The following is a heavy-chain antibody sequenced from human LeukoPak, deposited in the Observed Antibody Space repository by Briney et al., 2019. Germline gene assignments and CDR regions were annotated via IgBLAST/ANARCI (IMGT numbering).Heavy chain of an antibody. CDR3: VRHGRYSYTNIFC. J-gene: IGHJ4*02. Sequence: ESLKISCKGSGYSFSSNWIGWVRQMPGKGMELMGIIYPGDSDTRYTPSFQGQVTISADKSISTAYLQWSSLKACDTAMYYCVRHGRYSYTNIFCWGQGTLVSVSS. D-gene: IGHD3-9*01. CDR2: IYPGDSDT. V-gene: IGHV5-51*01. CDR1: GYSFSSNW.